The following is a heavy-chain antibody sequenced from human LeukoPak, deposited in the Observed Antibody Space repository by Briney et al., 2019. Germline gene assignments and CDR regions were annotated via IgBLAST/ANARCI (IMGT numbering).Heavy chain of an antibody. V-gene: IGHV3-30*18. D-gene: IGHD2-2*01. J-gene: IGHJ5*02. CDR3: AKGYCSSTSCLFEFDP. Sequence: GRSLRLSCAASGFTFSSYGMHWVRQAPGKGLEWVAVISYDGSNKYYADSVKGRFTISRDNSKNTQYLQMNSLRAEDTAVYYCAKGYCSSTSCLFEFDPWGQGTLVTVSS. CDR1: GFTFSSYG. CDR2: ISYDGSNK.